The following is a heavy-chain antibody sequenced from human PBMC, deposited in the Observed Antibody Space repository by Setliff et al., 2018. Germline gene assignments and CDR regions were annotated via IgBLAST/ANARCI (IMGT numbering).Heavy chain of an antibody. CDR3: ARSDGGSSGLDY. J-gene: IGHJ4*02. V-gene: IGHV3-74*01. CDR1: GFTFSNHW. Sequence: TGGSLRLSCAASGFTFSNHWMHWVRQTPGKGLVWVSRINGDGRSTNYADSVKGRFTISRDNSENTLYLQMNSLSPDDTAVYHCARSDGGSSGLDYWGQGTLVTVSS. D-gene: IGHD2-15*01. CDR2: INGDGRST.